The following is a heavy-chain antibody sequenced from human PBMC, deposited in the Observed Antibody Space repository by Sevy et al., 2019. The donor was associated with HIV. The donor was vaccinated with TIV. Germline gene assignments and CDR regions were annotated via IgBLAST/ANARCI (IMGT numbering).Heavy chain of an antibody. CDR1: GKTLTDIS. D-gene: IGHD3-22*01. CDR2: FDPEDSET. V-gene: IGHV1-24*01. J-gene: IGHJ4*02. Sequence: ASVKVSCKVSGKTLTDISIHWVRQAPGKGLEWMGSFDPEDSETTYPQNFQDRVIVTEDTSTDIAYMELSSLRFEDTAVYYCASTRDYFDNSASYFDYWGQGTLVTVSS. CDR3: ASTRDYFDNSASYFDY.